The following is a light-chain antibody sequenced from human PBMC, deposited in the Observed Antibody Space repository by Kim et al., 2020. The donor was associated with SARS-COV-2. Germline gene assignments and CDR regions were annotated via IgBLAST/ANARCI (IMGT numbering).Light chain of an antibody. V-gene: IGLV3-9*01. CDR3: QVWDSSSVV. CDR2: SDP. CDR1: NIGSAN. J-gene: IGLJ3*02. Sequence: SVALGQTASITWGGNNIGSANVHWYQQRPGQAPVLVIYSDPNRPSGIPERFSGSNSGNTATLTISRAQAGDEADYYCQVWDSSSVVFGGGTQLTVL.